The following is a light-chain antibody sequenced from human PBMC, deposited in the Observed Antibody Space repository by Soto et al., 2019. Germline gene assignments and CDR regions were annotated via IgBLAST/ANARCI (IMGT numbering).Light chain of an antibody. CDR3: CSSAGSRIVV. CDR1: STDVGTYNL. CDR2: EVD. J-gene: IGLJ3*02. Sequence: QSSRTQPASVSGTPAQTISISSTGTSTDVGTYNLVSWYQQYPGKAPTLLLFEVDRRPSGVSSRFSGSKSGNTASLTISDLRAEDEAAYHCCSSAGSRIVVFGGGTKVTVL. V-gene: IGLV2-23*02.